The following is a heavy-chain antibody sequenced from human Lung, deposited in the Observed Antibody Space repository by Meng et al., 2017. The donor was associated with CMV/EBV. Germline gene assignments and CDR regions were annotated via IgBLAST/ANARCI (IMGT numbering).Heavy chain of an antibody. CDR1: GFIFSDYG. D-gene: IGHD4-11*01. V-gene: IGHV3-23*01. CDR3: AKDRGDYSNFRFDP. J-gene: IGHJ5*02. Sequence: SCAASGFIFSDYGMSWVRQVPGKGLEWLSGISGSGGRTYYAESIKGRFTISRDNSKNTIYLQMDNLRAEDTAVYYCAKDRGDYSNFRFDPWGQGTLVTVSS. CDR2: ISGSGGRT.